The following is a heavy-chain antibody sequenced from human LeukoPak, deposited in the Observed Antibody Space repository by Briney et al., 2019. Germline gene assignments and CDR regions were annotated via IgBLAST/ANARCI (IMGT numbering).Heavy chain of an antibody. CDR3: ASWPGGWYGEDS. V-gene: IGHV3-30*03. Sequence: GRSLRLSCAASGFTFSSYGMHWVRQAPGKGLEWVAVISYDGSNKYYADSVKGRFTISRDTSKNTLNLQMNSLRAEDTAVYYCASWPGGWYGEDSWGQGTLVTVSS. D-gene: IGHD6-19*01. J-gene: IGHJ4*02. CDR1: GFTFSSYG. CDR2: ISYDGSNK.